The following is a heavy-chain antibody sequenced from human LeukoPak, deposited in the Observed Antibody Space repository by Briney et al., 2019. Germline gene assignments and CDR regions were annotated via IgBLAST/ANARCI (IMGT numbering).Heavy chain of an antibody. CDR1: GYTLTELS. D-gene: IGHD6-19*01. V-gene: IGHV1-18*01. J-gene: IGHJ4*02. CDR2: ISAYNGHT. Sequence: ASVKVSCKVSGYTLTELSMHWVRQAPGQGLEWMGWISAYNGHTNYAHKFQGRVTMTTDTSTSTAYMELRSLRSDDTAVYYCARDKDMGAVAGTFDFWGQGTLVTVSS. CDR3: ARDKDMGAVAGTFDF.